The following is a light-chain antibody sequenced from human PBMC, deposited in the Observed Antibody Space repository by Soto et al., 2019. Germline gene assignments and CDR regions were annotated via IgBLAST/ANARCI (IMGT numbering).Light chain of an antibody. Sequence: DIQMTQSPSSLSASVEDRVIITCRASQSISNHLNWYQQKPGKAPKLLIFAASSLQSAFPSSCSGCRSGPDFTLTIRSLQPEDFASYYCQQSYRSPPRFGQGTKVDIK. V-gene: IGKV1-39*01. CDR1: QSISNH. CDR2: AAS. CDR3: QQSYRSPPR. J-gene: IGKJ1*01.